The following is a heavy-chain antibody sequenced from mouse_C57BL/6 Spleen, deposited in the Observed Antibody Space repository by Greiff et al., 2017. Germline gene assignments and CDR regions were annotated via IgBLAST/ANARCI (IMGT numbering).Heavy chain of an antibody. Sequence: VQLKQSGPELVKPGASVKISCKASGYSFTDYNMTWVKQSNGKSLEWIGVINPNYGTTSYNQKFKGKATLTVDQSSSTAYMQLNSLTSEDSAVYYGARSTTVVGYWYFDVWGTGTTVTVSS. J-gene: IGHJ1*03. V-gene: IGHV1-39*01. CDR1: GYSFTDYN. CDR3: ARSTTVVGYWYFDV. CDR2: INPNYGTT. D-gene: IGHD1-1*01.